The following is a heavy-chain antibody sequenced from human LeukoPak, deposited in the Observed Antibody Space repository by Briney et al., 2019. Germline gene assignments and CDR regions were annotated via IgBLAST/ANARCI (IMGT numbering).Heavy chain of an antibody. J-gene: IGHJ6*03. Sequence: GGSLRLSCAASGLTVSSYWMSWVRQAPGKGLEWVANINQDGSEIYYVDSVKGRFTISRDNAKNSLFLQMNSLRAEDTAVYYCAKDSNPTIFGVVIIDYYYMDVWGKGTAVTVSS. D-gene: IGHD3-3*01. CDR2: INQDGSEI. CDR1: GLTVSSYW. CDR3: AKDSNPTIFGVVIIDYYYMDV. V-gene: IGHV3-7*03.